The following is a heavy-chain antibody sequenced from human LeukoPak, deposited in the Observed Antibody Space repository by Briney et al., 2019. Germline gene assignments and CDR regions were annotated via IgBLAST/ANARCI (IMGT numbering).Heavy chain of an antibody. J-gene: IGHJ5*02. CDR3: AIFTVVNFDWFDP. Sequence: GGSLRLSCAASGFTFSSYAMSWVRQAPGKGLEWVSAVSGSGGSTYYADSVKGRFTISRDNSKNTLYLQMNSLRAEDTAVYYCAIFTVVNFDWFDPWGQGTLVTVSS. D-gene: IGHD4-23*01. V-gene: IGHV3-23*01. CDR2: VSGSGGST. CDR1: GFTFSSYA.